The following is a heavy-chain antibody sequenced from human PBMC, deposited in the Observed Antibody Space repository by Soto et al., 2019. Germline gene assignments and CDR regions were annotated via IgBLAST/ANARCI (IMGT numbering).Heavy chain of an antibody. J-gene: IGHJ6*03. CDR1: GGSINSGTYY. CDR2: IYNTGST. CDR3: AIHGFQYHMDV. D-gene: IGHD3-10*01. V-gene: IGHV4-39*01. Sequence: QLQLQESGPGLVKPSETLSLTCTVSGGSINSGTYYWGWIRQPPGKGLEWIGSIYNTGSTYYSPSLKSRVTVSIDTPSTRFSLRLSSVTAADTAVYYCAIHGFQYHMDVWGRGTPVTVSS.